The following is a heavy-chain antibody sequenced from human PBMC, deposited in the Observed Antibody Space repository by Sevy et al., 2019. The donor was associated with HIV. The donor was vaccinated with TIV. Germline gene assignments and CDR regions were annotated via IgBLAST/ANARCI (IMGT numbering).Heavy chain of an antibody. V-gene: IGHV4-39*01. CDR3: ARQPGSYYYYYYFDV. CDR2: IYYSGST. D-gene: IGHD1-26*01. CDR1: GGSISSSSYY. Sequence: SETLSLTCTVSGGSISSSSYYWGWIRQPPGKGLEWIGSIYYSGSTYYNPSLKSRVTISVDTSKNQFCLRLSSVTAADTAVDYCARQPGSYYYYYYFDVWGKGTTVTVSS. J-gene: IGHJ6*03.